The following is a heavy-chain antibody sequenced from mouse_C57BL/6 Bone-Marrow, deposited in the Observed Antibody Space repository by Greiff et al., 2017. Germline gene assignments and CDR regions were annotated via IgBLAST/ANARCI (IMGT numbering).Heavy chain of an antibody. Sequence: VQLQQSGPGLVQPSQSLSITCTVSGFSLTSYGVHWVRQSPGKGLEWLGVIWRGGSTDYNAAFMSRLSITKDNSKSQVFFKMNSLQADDTAIYYCAKEITTVKGSWFAYWGQGTLVTVSA. CDR3: AKEITTVKGSWFAY. CDR2: IWRGGST. CDR1: GFSLTSYG. D-gene: IGHD1-1*01. V-gene: IGHV2-5*01. J-gene: IGHJ3*01.